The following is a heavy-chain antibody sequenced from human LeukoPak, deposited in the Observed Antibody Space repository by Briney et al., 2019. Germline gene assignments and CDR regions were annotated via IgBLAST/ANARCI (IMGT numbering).Heavy chain of an antibody. V-gene: IGHV4-59*01. Sequence: SETLSLTCTVSGGSIGSYYWSWIRQPPGKGLEWIGYIYYSGSTNYNPSPKSRVTISVDTSKNQFSLKLSSVTAADTAVYYCAREHCSSTSCYRGQFDYWGQGTLVTVSS. D-gene: IGHD2-2*01. CDR3: AREHCSSTSCYRGQFDY. CDR2: IYYSGST. J-gene: IGHJ4*02. CDR1: GGSIGSYY.